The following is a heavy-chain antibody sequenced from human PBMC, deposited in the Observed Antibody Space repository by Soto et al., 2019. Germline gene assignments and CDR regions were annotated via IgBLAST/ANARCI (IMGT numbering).Heavy chain of an antibody. CDR3: AKAGQWLADFDY. CDR2: FRSGGDDGTT. CDR1: GFTFSSYS. D-gene: IGHD6-19*01. V-gene: IGHV3-23*01. Sequence: EVQLLESGGGLVQPGGSLRLSCVASGFTFSSYSMSWVRQAPGKGLEWVSGFRSGGDDGTTYYADSVKGRFTISRDNSRNPLYLQMNSLRAEDTALYYCAKAGQWLADFDYWGQGTLVTVSS. J-gene: IGHJ4*02.